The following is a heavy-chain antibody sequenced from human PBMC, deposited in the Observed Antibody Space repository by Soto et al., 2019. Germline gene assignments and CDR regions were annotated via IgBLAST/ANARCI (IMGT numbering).Heavy chain of an antibody. CDR3: ARDYTGSYF. CDR2: TRSKTYSYAT. CDR1: GFTFSGST. V-gene: IGHV3-73*02. J-gene: IGHJ4*02. Sequence: EVQLVESGGGLVQPGGSLTLSCATSGFTFSGSTIHWVRQASGKGLEWVGRTRSKTYSYATAYAASVKGRFTISRDDSQSKAYLKMTRPKTEDTAVYYCARDYTGSYFWGQGILVTVSS. D-gene: IGHD1-26*01.